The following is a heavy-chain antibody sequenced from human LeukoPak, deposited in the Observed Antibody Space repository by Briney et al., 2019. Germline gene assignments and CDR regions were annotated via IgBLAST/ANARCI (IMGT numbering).Heavy chain of an antibody. CDR2: VNSDGSST. V-gene: IGHV3-74*01. J-gene: IGHJ4*02. Sequence: PGGSLRLSCAASGFTFSRYWMHWVRQAPGKGLVWVSRVNSDGSSTSYADSVKGRFTISRDNAKNMMYLQMNSLRAEDTAVYYCARGGWWSSDYWGQGTQVTVSS. CDR3: ARGGWWSSDY. D-gene: IGHD2-15*01. CDR1: GFTFSRYW.